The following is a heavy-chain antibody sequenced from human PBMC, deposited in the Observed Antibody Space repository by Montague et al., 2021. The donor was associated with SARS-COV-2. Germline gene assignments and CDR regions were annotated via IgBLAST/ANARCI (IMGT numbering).Heavy chain of an antibody. CDR2: VHYTGTT. D-gene: IGHD1-1*01. CDR1: GGSITVSRYD. V-gene: IGHV4-39*01. Sequence: SETLSLTCTVSGGSITVSRYDWGWIRQPPGKRLEWIGSVHYTGTTSHTSSLKCRLTISVDTSEYQFSLKMTSVTDSDTAVYDCARQRANAGSLDIWGQGTTVTVSS. J-gene: IGHJ3*02. CDR3: ARQRANAGSLDI.